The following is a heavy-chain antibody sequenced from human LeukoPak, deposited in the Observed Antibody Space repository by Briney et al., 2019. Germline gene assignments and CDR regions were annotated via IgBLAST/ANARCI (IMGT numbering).Heavy chain of an antibody. V-gene: IGHV3-23*01. CDR1: AFAFSNHA. CDR2: ISISGGTT. CDR3: ANEIRPNDY. J-gene: IGHJ4*02. D-gene: IGHD4-17*01. Sequence: GGSLRLSCTASAFAFSNHAMSWIRQAPGKGLEWVSSISISGGTTYYADSVKGRFTISRENSKSTLYLQMNNLRADDTAVYYCANEIRPNDYWGQGTLVTVSS.